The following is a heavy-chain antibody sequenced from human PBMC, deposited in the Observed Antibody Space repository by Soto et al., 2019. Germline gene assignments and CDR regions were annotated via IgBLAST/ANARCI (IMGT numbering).Heavy chain of an antibody. CDR3: PRSLDS. Sequence: PGGSLRLSCAASGFTFSTYWMYWARQTPGKGLEWVANINQDGSEKNYVDSVKGRFTISRDNAQNTLYLQMNSLTAEDSALYYCPRSLDSWGQGTLVTVSS. CDR2: INQDGSEK. CDR1: GFTFSTYW. V-gene: IGHV3-7*01. J-gene: IGHJ4*02.